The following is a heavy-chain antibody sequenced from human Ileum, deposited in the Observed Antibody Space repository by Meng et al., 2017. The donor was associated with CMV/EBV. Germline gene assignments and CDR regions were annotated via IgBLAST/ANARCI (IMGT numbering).Heavy chain of an antibody. V-gene: IGHV3-30-3*01. CDR1: GFTFSSYA. J-gene: IGHJ6*02. CDR2: ISYDGSNK. CDR3: ARVGQLLSEYYGMAV. Sequence: GGSLRLSCAASGFTFSSYAMHWVRQAPGKGLEWVAVISYDGSNKYYADSVKGRFTISRDNSKNTLYLQMNSLRAEDTAVYYCARVGQLLSEYYGMAVWGQGTTVTVSS. D-gene: IGHD1-7*01.